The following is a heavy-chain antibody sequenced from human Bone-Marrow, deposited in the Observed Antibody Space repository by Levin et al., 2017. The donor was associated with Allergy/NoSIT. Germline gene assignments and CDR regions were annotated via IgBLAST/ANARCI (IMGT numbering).Heavy chain of an antibody. V-gene: IGHV4-4*02. CDR2: IYHGGRT. CDR3: ARDPLDYGTNSGNY. D-gene: IGHD4-17*01. CDR1: GGSISSSTW. Sequence: GSLRLSCTVSGGSISSSTWWIWVRQPPGKGLEWIGEIYHGGRTNYNPSLRSRVTMSVDKSQNQFSLNLNSVTAADTAVYYCARDPLDYGTNSGNYWGQGTLVTVSS. J-gene: IGHJ4*02.